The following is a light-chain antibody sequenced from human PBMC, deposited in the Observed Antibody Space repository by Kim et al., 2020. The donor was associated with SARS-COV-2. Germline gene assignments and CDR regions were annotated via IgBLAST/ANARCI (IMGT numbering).Light chain of an antibody. CDR3: SSFTTRSTLV. J-gene: IGLJ3*02. CDR2: DVN. V-gene: IGLV2-14*03. Sequence: GQSSTISCTGTISNIGSYNYVSWHQQRPGKAPKLMIYDVNKRPSGISSRFSGSKSGSTASLTISGLQSEDEADYYCSSFTTRSTLVFGGGTKVTVL. CDR1: ISNIGSYNY.